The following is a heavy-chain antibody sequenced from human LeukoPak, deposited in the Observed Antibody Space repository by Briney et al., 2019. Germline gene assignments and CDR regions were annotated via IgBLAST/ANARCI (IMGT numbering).Heavy chain of an antibody. Sequence: GGSLRLSCAASGFTFSSYAMSWVRQTPGKGLEWVSVISGSGGSTYSAESVKGRFTISRDNSKNTLYLQMNSLRVEDTAVYYCAKGPRASGWTYFDYWGQGTLVTVSS. CDR1: GFTFSSYA. D-gene: IGHD6-19*01. CDR3: AKGPRASGWTYFDY. CDR2: ISGSGGST. J-gene: IGHJ4*02. V-gene: IGHV3-23*01.